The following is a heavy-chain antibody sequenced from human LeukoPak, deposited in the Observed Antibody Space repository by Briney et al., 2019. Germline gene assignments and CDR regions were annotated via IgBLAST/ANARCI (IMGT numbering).Heavy chain of an antibody. CDR2: IYYSGST. Sequence: SQTLSLTCTVSGGSISSGGYYWSGIRQHPGKGLEWIGYIYYSGSTHYNPSLKSRVTISVDTSKNQFSLKLSSVTAADTAVYYCARAEPYCSSTSCYTYFDYWGQGTLVTVSS. D-gene: IGHD2-2*02. CDR3: ARAEPYCSSTSCYTYFDY. V-gene: IGHV4-31*03. CDR1: GGSISSGGYY. J-gene: IGHJ4*02.